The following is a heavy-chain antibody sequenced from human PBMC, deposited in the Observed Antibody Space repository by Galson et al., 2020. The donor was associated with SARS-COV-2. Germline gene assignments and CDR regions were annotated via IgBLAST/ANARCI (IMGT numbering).Heavy chain of an antibody. CDR1: GFTFSRSA. CDR3: ARETDDYTSSWYDY. V-gene: IGHV3-30*04. J-gene: IGHJ4*02. Sequence: GGSLRLSCRASGFTFSRSAMHWVRQAPGKGLEWVAIISYDGTKRYNLDSVKGRFTISRDNSKNTLFLQMDSLTTEDTAVYYCARETDDYTSSWYDYWGQGTLVTGSS. D-gene: IGHD6-13*01. CDR2: ISYDGTKR.